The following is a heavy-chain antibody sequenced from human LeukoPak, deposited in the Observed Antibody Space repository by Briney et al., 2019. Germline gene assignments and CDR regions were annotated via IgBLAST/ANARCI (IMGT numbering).Heavy chain of an antibody. V-gene: IGHV3-9*01. CDR3: AKDYCGGNSCFVDY. CDR2: INWNGGTI. J-gene: IGHJ4*02. Sequence: AGGSLRLSCAASGFTFEDFAMHWVRQAPGKGLEWVSLINWNGGTIAYADSVKGRFTISRDNARNSLYLQMNSLRPEDTALYYCAKDYCGGNSCFVDYWGQGTLVTVSS. D-gene: IGHD2-21*01. CDR1: GFTFEDFA.